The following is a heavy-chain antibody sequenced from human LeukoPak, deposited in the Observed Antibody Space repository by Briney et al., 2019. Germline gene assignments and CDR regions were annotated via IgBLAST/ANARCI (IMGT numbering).Heavy chain of an antibody. D-gene: IGHD2-2*01. CDR3: AKNGTRYCSSTSCYQKYYYYYGMDV. CDR2: IIPILGIA. V-gene: IGHV1-69*04. J-gene: IGHJ6*02. Sequence: SMKVSCKTSGGTFSSYAISWVRQAPGQGLEWIGRIIPILGIANYAQKFQGRVTITADKSTSTAYMELSSLRSEDTAVYYCAKNGTRYCSSTSCYQKYYYYYGMDVWGQGTTVTVSS. CDR1: GGTFSSYA.